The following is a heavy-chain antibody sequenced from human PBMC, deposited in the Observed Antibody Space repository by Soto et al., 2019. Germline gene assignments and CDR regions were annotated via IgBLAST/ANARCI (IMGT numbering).Heavy chain of an antibody. V-gene: IGHV2-5*02. D-gene: IGHD3-3*01. CDR3: AHRVLRTVFGLVTTTAIYFDF. Sequence: QITLNESGPTVVRPTETLTLTCRFSGFSLTTSGVGVGWIRQSPGKAPEWLALIYWDDDKRYSASLKSRLTSTKDNSKNLVVLTVSDLGATDTATYFCAHRVLRTVFGLVTTTAIYFDFWGQGTPVAV. CDR2: IYWDDDK. CDR1: GFSLTTSGVG. J-gene: IGHJ4*02.